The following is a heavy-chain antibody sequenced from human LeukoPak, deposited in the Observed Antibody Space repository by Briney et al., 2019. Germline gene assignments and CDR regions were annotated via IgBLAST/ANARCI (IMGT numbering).Heavy chain of an antibody. CDR3: ARTPYVVLPTAGRSYYFDY. Sequence: SETLSLTCTVSGGSNSTYYWSWIRQSAGKGLEWIGRIYTSGSNNYNPSLKSRVTMSGDTSKNQFSLKLTSVTAADTAVYYCARTPYVVLPTAGRSYYFDYWGQGTLVTVSS. CDR1: GGSNSTYY. V-gene: IGHV4-4*07. CDR2: IYTSGSN. J-gene: IGHJ4*02. D-gene: IGHD2-2*01.